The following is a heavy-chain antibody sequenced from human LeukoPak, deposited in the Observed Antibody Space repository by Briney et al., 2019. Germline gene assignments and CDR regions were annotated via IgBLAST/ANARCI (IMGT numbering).Heavy chain of an antibody. Sequence: GGSLRLSCAASGFTFSSYSMNWVRQTPGTGLEWVSYISGRGTTIFYADSVKGRFTISRDNAKNSLYLQMNSLRVEDTAVYYCVRDRHYIGNREVRFPYWGQGALVTVSS. CDR2: ISGRGTTI. D-gene: IGHD3-10*01. V-gene: IGHV3-48*01. CDR3: VRDRHYIGNREVRFPY. J-gene: IGHJ4*02. CDR1: GFTFSSYS.